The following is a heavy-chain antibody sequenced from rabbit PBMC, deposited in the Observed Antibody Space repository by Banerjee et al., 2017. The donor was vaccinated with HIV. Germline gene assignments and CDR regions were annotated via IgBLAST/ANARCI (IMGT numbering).Heavy chain of an antibody. CDR2: IYTGIISDT. J-gene: IGHJ4*01. CDR1: GFDLSGYYD. V-gene: IGHV1S45*01. Sequence: QEQLVESGGGLVQPEGSLTLTCKASGFDLSGYYDMCWVRQAPGKGLEWIGTIYTGIISDTYYASWAKGRFTISKTSSTTVTLQMTSLTAADTATYFCARADSGGYGMDLWGPGTLVTVS. D-gene: IGHD1-1*01. CDR3: ARADSGGYGMDL.